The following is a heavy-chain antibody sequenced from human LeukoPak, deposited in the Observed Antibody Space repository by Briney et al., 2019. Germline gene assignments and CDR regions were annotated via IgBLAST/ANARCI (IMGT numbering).Heavy chain of an antibody. J-gene: IGHJ4*02. CDR1: GYTFTGYY. D-gene: IGHD3-22*01. CDR2: INPNSGGT. CDR3: ARARWDYYDSSGYYPY. V-gene: IGHV1-2*02. Sequence: ASVKVSCKASGYTFTGYYMHWVRQAPGQGLEWMGWINPNSGGTNYAQKFQVRVTMTRDTSISTAYMELSRLRSDDTAVYYCARARWDYYDSSGYYPYWGQGTLVTVSS.